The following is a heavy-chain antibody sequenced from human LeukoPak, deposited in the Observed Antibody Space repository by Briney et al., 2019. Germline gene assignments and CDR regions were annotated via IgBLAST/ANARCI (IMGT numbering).Heavy chain of an antibody. V-gene: IGHV4-39*01. CDR1: GGSISSSSYY. Sequence: SETLSLTCTVSGGSISSSSYYWGWIRQPPGKGLEWIGSIYYSGSTYYNPSLKSRVTISVDTSKNQFYLKLSSVTAAHTAVYYCAVGLGTFDYWGQGTLVTVSS. D-gene: IGHD7-27*01. CDR3: AVGLGTFDY. CDR2: IYYSGST. J-gene: IGHJ4*02.